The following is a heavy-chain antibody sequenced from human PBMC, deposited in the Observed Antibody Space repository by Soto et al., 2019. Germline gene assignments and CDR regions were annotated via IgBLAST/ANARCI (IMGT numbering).Heavy chain of an antibody. V-gene: IGHV3-30*18. J-gene: IGHJ3*02. D-gene: IGHD4-4*01. CDR2: MSYDGSKK. Sequence: VGSLRLSCAASGFTFSTYGMHWVRQAPGKGLEWVAVMSYDGSKKYYADSVKGRFTISRDNSKNTLYLQMNSLRAEDTAVYYCAKDLGDYSNYEGAFDIWGQGTMVTVSS. CDR1: GFTFSTYG. CDR3: AKDLGDYSNYEGAFDI.